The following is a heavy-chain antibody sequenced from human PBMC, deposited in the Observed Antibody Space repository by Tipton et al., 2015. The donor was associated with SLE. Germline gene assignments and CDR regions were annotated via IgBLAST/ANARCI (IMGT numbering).Heavy chain of an antibody. D-gene: IGHD2-8*01. V-gene: IGHV3-23*01. Sequence: GSLRLSCIGSGFTFSSYGMRWVRQAPGGGLEWVSAISDTGRATYYSDPVRGRFTISRDNSRNTLFLQMNNLRVEDTGLYYCVMVYSAATGDYWGQGTLVTVSS. CDR2: ISDTGRAT. CDR1: GFTFSSYG. J-gene: IGHJ4*02. CDR3: VMVYSAATGDY.